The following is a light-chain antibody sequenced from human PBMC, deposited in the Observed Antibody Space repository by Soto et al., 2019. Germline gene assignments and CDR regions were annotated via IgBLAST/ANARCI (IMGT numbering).Light chain of an antibody. CDR3: QQYDDWPQT. J-gene: IGKJ3*01. CDR2: GAS. CDR1: QSVSSN. Sequence: EIVMTQSPATLSVSPGERATLSCRASQSVSSNLAWYQQKPGQAPRLLIYGASTRATGIPARFSGSGSGTEFTLTISSLQSEDFAVYYCQQYDDWPQTFGPGTKLDIK. V-gene: IGKV3-15*01.